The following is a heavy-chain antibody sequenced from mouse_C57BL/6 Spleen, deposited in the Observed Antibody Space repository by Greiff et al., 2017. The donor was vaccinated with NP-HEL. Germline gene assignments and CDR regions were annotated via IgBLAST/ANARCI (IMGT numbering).Heavy chain of an antibody. CDR3: AIPSIYYYGSSYDAMDY. D-gene: IGHD1-1*01. CDR2: IDPANGNT. J-gene: IGHJ4*01. V-gene: IGHV14-3*01. CDR1: GFNIKNTY. Sequence: VQLQQSVAELVRPGASVKLSCTASGFNIKNTYMHWVKQRPEQGLEWIGRIDPANGNTKYAPKFQGKATITADTSSNTAYLQLSSLTSEDTAIYYCAIPSIYYYGSSYDAMDYWGQGTSVTVSS.